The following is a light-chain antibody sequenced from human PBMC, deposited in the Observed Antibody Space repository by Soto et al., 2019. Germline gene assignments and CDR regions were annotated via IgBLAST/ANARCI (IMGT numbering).Light chain of an antibody. V-gene: IGLV1-40*01. J-gene: IGLJ3*02. Sequence: QSVLTQPPSVSGAPGQRVTISCTGSSSKIGAGYDVHWYQQLPGTATKLLIYGNSNRPSGVPDRFSGSKSGTSASLAITGLQAEDEADYYCQSYDSSLSGWVFGGGTKVTVL. CDR1: SSKIGAGYD. CDR2: GNS. CDR3: QSYDSSLSGWV.